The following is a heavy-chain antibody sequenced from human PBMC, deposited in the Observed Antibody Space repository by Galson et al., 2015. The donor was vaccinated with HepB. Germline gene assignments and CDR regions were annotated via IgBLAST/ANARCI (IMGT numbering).Heavy chain of an antibody. D-gene: IGHD5/OR15-5a*01. V-gene: IGHV3-66*01. Sequence: SLRLSCAASGFIPNYMSWVRQALGKGLEWVSVIYSDGSTYFGDSVKGRFTISRDNSKNTLYLQMTSLRVEDTAVYYCARVVYTSDRVVAFDIWGQGTMVTVSS. CDR2: IYSDGST. CDR3: ARVVYTSDRVVAFDI. J-gene: IGHJ3*02. CDR1: GFIPNY.